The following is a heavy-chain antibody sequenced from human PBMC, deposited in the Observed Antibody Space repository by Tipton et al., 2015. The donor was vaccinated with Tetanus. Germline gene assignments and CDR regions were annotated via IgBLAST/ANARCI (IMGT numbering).Heavy chain of an antibody. Sequence: SLRLSCAASGFSFSTYNFRWVRQAPGKGLEWVAVIWYDGTTKYYADSVNGRFTISRDNSKNTLFLQMNSLRAEDTAVYYCARETSLTTSYWGQGTLVTVSS. CDR3: ARETSLTTSY. V-gene: IGHV3-33*01. CDR2: IWYDGTTK. CDR1: GFSFSTYN. D-gene: IGHD4-17*01. J-gene: IGHJ1*01.